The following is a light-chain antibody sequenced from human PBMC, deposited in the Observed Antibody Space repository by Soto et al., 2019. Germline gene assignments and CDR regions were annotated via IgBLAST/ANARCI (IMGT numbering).Light chain of an antibody. CDR1: QSVSNS. CDR2: DVS. V-gene: IGKV3-11*01. Sequence: VFTQSPAIRSPPPCQSVTLFCRGSQSVSNSLAWYQQKPGQPPRLLLYDVSNRATGIPATFSGSGSATDFTLTTTSLQPADFAVYFCHQRYNWPRVTFGQGTRLENK. J-gene: IGKJ5*01. CDR3: HQRYNWPRVT.